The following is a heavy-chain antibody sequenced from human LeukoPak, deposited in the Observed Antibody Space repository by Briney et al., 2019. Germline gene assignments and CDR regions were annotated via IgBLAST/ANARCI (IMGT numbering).Heavy chain of an antibody. CDR3: AKDVAALPDH. J-gene: IGHJ5*02. V-gene: IGHV3-23*01. CDR2: ISGSGGST. Sequence: GSLRLSCEASGFPFSDYTMTWVRQAPGKGLEWVSAISGSGGSTYYADSVKGRFTISRDNSKNTLYLQMNSLRAEDTAVYYCAKDVAALPDHWGQGTLVTVSS. D-gene: IGHD2-21*01. CDR1: GFPFSDYT.